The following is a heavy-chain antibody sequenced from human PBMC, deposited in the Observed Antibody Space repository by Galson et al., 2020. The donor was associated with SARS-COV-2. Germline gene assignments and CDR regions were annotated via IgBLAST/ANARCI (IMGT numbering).Heavy chain of an antibody. CDR3: ARHGYYYDSSGYSIPDAFDI. CDR2: IDPSDSYT. V-gene: IGHV5-10-1*01. J-gene: IGHJ3*02. CDR1: GYSFTSYW. Sequence: HGESLKISCKGSGYSFTSYWISWVRQMPGKGLEWMGRIDPSDSYTNYSPSFQGHVTISADKSISTAYLQWSSLKASDTAMYYCARHGYYYDSSGYSIPDAFDIWGQGTMVTVSS. D-gene: IGHD3-22*01.